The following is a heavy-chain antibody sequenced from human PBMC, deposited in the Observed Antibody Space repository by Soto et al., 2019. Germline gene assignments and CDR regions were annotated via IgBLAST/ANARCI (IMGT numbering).Heavy chain of an antibody. CDR2: IYYSGST. CDR1: GGSISSYY. Sequence: PSETLSLTCTVSGGSISSYYWSWIRQPPGKGLEWIGYIYYSGSTNYNPSLKSRVTISVDTSKNQFSLKLSSVTAADTAVYYCARSKWLRHFDYWGQGTLVTVSS. D-gene: IGHD5-12*01. J-gene: IGHJ4*02. CDR3: ARSKWLRHFDY. V-gene: IGHV4-59*12.